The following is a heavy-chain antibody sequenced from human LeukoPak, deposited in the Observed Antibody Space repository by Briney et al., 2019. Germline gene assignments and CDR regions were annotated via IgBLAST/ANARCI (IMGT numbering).Heavy chain of an antibody. Sequence: PSETLSLTCTVSGGSISNYYWSWIRQPPGKGLEWIGYIYYSGSTNYNPSLKSRVTMSVDTSKNQFSLKLSSVTAADTAVYYCARREVPAAIYYYYMDVWGKGTTVTISS. CDR2: IYYSGST. D-gene: IGHD2-2*01. J-gene: IGHJ6*03. V-gene: IGHV4-59*12. CDR3: ARREVPAAIYYYYMDV. CDR1: GGSISNYY.